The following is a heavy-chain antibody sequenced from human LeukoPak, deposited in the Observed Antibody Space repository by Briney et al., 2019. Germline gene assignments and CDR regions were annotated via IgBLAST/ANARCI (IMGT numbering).Heavy chain of an antibody. D-gene: IGHD4-17*01. CDR3: AREGTVTTLGDAFDI. CDR1: GFTFSSYG. V-gene: IGHV3-33*01. CDR2: IWYDGSNK. Sequence: GGSLRLSCAASGFTFSSYGMHWVRQAPGKGLEWVAVIWYDGSNKYYADSVKGRFTISRDNSKNTLYLQMNSLRAEDTAVYYCAREGTVTTLGDAFDIWGQGTMVTVSS. J-gene: IGHJ3*02.